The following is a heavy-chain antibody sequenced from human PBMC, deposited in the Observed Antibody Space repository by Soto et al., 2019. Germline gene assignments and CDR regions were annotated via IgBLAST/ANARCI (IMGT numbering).Heavy chain of an antibody. J-gene: IGHJ4*02. CDR1: GYSFTSYW. V-gene: IGHV5-51*01. Sequence: PGESMKISSKGSGYSFTSYWIGWVRQKPGKGLEWMGIIYPGDSDTRYSPSFQGQVTISADKSISTAYLQWSSLKASDTAMYYCARSISGYSSGWYFDYWGQGTLVTVSS. CDR2: IYPGDSDT. D-gene: IGHD6-19*01. CDR3: ARSISGYSSGWYFDY.